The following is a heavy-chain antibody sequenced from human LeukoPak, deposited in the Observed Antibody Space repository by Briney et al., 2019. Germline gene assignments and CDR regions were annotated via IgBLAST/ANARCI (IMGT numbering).Heavy chain of an antibody. D-gene: IGHD3-10*01. CDR2: FDPEDGET. Sequence: ASVKVSCKVSGYTLTELSMHCVRQAPGKGLEWMGGFDPEDGETIYAQKFQGRVTMTEDTSTDTAYMELSSLRSEDTAVYYCATLPPYYGSGKRFDYWGQGTLVTVSS. V-gene: IGHV1-24*01. CDR1: GYTLTELS. J-gene: IGHJ4*02. CDR3: ATLPPYYGSGKRFDY.